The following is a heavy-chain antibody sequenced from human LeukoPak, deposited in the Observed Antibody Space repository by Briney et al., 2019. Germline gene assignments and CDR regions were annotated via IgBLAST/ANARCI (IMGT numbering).Heavy chain of an antibody. V-gene: IGHV4-59*01. CDR2: IYYSGST. CDR1: GGSISSYY. J-gene: IGHJ4*02. D-gene: IGHD5-18*01. CDR3: AREMMVDTAMALFGY. Sequence: PSETLSLTCTVSGGSISSYYWSWIRQPPGKGLEWIGCIYYSGSTNYNPSLKSRVTISVDTSKNQFSLKLSSVTAADTAVYYCAREMMVDTAMALFGYWGQGTLVTVSS.